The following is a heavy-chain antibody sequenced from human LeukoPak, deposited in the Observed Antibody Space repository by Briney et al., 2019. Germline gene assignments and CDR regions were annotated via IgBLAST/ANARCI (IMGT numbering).Heavy chain of an antibody. D-gene: IGHD5-18*01. Sequence: GGSLRLSCAASGFTFSRYAMSWVRQAPGKGLEWVATIKADGSDRYYVDSVKGRFAISRDNAKNSLYLQMNSLRGEDTAVYYCANLGYSDGGQGTLVSVSS. CDR1: GFTFSRYA. V-gene: IGHV3-7*01. CDR2: IKADGSDR. J-gene: IGHJ4*02. CDR3: ANLGYSD.